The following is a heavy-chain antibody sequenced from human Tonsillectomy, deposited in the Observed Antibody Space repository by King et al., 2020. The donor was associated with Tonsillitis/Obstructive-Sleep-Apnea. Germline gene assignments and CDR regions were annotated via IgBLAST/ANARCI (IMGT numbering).Heavy chain of an antibody. CDR3: AREGIYDSSGYADAFDI. J-gene: IGHJ3*02. V-gene: IGHV3-30*19. D-gene: IGHD3-22*01. CDR2: ISYDGSNK. Sequence: VQLVESGGGVVQPGRSLRLSCAASGFIFSSYGMHWVRQVPGKGLEWVAVISYDGSNKYYADSVKGRFTISRDNSKNTLDLQMNSLRAEDTDVYYCAREGIYDSSGYADAFDIWGQGTLVTVSS. CDR1: GFIFSSYG.